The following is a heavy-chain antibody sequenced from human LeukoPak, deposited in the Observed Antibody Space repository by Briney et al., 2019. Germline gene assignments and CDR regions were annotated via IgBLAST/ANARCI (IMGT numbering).Heavy chain of an antibody. CDR2: IIPIFGTA. Sequence: GSSVKVSCKAFGGTFSSYAISWVRQAPGQGLEWMGGIIPIFGTANYAQKFQGRVTITADESTSTAYMELSSLRSEDTAVYYCARDPAIVVVPAATYYYYGMDVWGKGATVTVSS. V-gene: IGHV1-69*01. D-gene: IGHD2-2*01. CDR3: ARDPAIVVVPAATYYYYGMDV. J-gene: IGHJ6*04. CDR1: GGTFSSYA.